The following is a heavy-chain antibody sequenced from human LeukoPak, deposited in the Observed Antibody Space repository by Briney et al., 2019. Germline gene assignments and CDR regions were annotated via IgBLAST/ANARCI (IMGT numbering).Heavy chain of an antibody. D-gene: IGHD3-3*01. Sequence: PSEILSLTCAVYGGSFSGYYWSWIRQPPGKGLEWIGYIYYSGSTNYNPSLKSRVTISVDTSKNQFSLKLSSVTAADTAVYYCARETGDYDFWSGYNWFDPWGQGTLVTVSS. CDR2: IYYSGST. J-gene: IGHJ5*02. CDR3: ARETGDYDFWSGYNWFDP. V-gene: IGHV4-59*01. CDR1: GGSFSGYY.